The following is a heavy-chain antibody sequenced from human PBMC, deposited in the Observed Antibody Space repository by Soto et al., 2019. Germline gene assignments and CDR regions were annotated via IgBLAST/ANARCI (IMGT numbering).Heavy chain of an antibody. CDR3: ARVIAAAGTLGRDAFDY. CDR1: SGSIRSSNW. D-gene: IGHD6-13*01. CDR2: IYHSGST. Sequence: QVQLPESGPGLVKPSGTLSLTCAVSSGSIRSSNWWSWVRQPPGKVLEWIGEIYHSGSTNYNPSLKSRVTISVDKSKAQFSLKLSSVTAAATAVYYCARVIAAAGTLGRDAFDYWGQGTLVTVSS. V-gene: IGHV4-4*02. J-gene: IGHJ4*02.